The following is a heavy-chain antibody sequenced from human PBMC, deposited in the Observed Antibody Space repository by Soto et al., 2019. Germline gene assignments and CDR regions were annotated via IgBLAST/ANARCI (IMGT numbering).Heavy chain of an antibody. J-gene: IGHJ4*02. CDR1: GPSFSSKG. D-gene: IGHD3-22*01. V-gene: IGHV3-30*03. CDR3: ARDSYYHSSSGYYVFDY. CDR2: ISYDGSNK. Sequence: QVQLVESGGGVAQLGGPLKPPGEDPGPSFSSKGIPWARQAPGEGRDGVAAISYDGSNKNYLASVEGRFTISRDNSKNTLYLQMNALRPEDTAVYYCARDSYYHSSSGYYVFDYWGQGTLVTVSS.